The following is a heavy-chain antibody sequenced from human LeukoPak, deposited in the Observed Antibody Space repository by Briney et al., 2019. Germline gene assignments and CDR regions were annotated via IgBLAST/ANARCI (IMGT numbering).Heavy chain of an antibody. Sequence: SETLSLTCTVSGGSFSSSSYYWGWIRQPPGKGLEWIGSIYYTGNTYYNPSLKSRVTISVDTSKNQFSLKLSSVTTADTAVYYCARENDSSGYYMDYWGQGTLVTVSS. V-gene: IGHV4-39*07. J-gene: IGHJ4*02. CDR2: IYYTGNT. CDR3: ARENDSSGYYMDY. D-gene: IGHD3-22*01. CDR1: GGSFSSSSYY.